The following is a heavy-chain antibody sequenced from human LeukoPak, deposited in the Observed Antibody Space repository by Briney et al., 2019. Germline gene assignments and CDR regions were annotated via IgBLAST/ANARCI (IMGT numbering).Heavy chain of an antibody. J-gene: IGHJ4*02. CDR2: IFPGNSNT. Sequence: GESLKISCKGSGYPFTGYWIGWVRQMPGKGLEWMGIIFPGNSNTIYSPSFQGQVTISADRSINTAYLQWTSLEASDTAIYYCARHVPSTSWRHFDFWGQGTLVTVSS. D-gene: IGHD6-19*01. CDR1: GYPFTGYW. V-gene: IGHV5-51*01. CDR3: ARHVPSTSWRHFDF.